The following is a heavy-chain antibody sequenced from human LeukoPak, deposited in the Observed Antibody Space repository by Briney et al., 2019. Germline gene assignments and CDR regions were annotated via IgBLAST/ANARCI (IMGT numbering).Heavy chain of an antibody. Sequence: PPETLSLTCAVSGGSISTYYWSWLRQPAGKGLEWIGRIYTTGSTNYNPSLKSRVTMSVDTSKNQFSLNLSSVTAADTAVYYCARAPGVKYYYGSGAYYEGDYFDSWGQGTLVTVSS. D-gene: IGHD3-10*01. CDR2: IYTTGST. CDR3: ARAPGVKYYYGSGAYYEGDYFDS. CDR1: GGSISTYY. J-gene: IGHJ4*02. V-gene: IGHV4-4*07.